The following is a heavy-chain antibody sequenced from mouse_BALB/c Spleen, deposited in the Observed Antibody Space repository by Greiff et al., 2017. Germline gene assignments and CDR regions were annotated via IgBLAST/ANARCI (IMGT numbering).Heavy chain of an antibody. CDR3: ALAPAWFAY. V-gene: IGHV14-3*02. J-gene: IGHJ3*01. CDR2: IDPANGNT. CDR1: GFNIKDTY. Sequence: EVQLQESGAELVKPGASVKLSCTASGFNIKDTYMHWVKQRPEQGLEWIGRIDPANGNTKYDPKFQGKATITADTSSNTAYLQLSSLTSEDTAVYYCALAPAWFAYWGQGTLVTVSA.